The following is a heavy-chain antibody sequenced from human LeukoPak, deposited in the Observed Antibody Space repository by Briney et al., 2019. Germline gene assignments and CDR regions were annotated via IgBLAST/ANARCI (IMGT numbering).Heavy chain of an antibody. CDR2: ISSSGSTR. V-gene: IGHV3-48*03. D-gene: IGHD5-12*01. CDR1: GFTFRIYD. J-gene: IGHJ3*02. Sequence: PGGSLRLSCAASGFTFRIYDMNWVRQAPGKGLEWVSYISSSGSTRSYADSVQGRFTISRDNAKNSLSPQMSSLRAEDTAVYYCARVAWRAFDIWGQGTMVTVSS. CDR3: ARVAWRAFDI.